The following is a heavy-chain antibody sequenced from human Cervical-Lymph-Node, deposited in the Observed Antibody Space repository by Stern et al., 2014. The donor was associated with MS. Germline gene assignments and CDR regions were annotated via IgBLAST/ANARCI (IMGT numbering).Heavy chain of an antibody. D-gene: IGHD4-17*01. CDR2: IIPILGTP. J-gene: IGHJ6*02. CDR1: GGTFSSYA. V-gene: IGHV1-69*01. Sequence: QVQLVESGAEVKKPGSSVKISCKASGGTFSSYAISWVRQAPGQGLEWMGGIIPILGTPNYAQKFQGRVTINADESTSTAYMELSSLRSEDTAVYYCARKSLRGMDVWGQGTTVTVSS. CDR3: ARKSLRGMDV.